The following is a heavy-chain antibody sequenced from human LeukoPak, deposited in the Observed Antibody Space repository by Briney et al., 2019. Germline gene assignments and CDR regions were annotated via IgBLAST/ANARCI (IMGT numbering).Heavy chain of an antibody. J-gene: IGHJ6*03. V-gene: IGHV4-34*01. Sequence: SEXXSLTCAVYGGSFSGYYWSWIRQPPGKGVEWIGEINHSGSTNYNPSLTSRVTISVDTSKNQFSLKLSSVTAADTAVYYCARGRIGRLIWDYYYYYMDVWGKGTTVTVSS. CDR2: INHSGST. CDR1: GGSFSGYY. D-gene: IGHD3/OR15-3a*01. CDR3: ARGRIGRLIWDYYYYYMDV.